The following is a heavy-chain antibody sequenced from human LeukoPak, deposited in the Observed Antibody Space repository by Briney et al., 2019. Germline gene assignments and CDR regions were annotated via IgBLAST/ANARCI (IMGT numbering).Heavy chain of an antibody. CDR2: INPSGGTT. J-gene: IGHJ4*02. Sequence: ASVKVSCKASGYTITSYYMHWVRQAPGQGLEWMGIINPSGGTTTYAQKFQGRVTMTRDTSTSTLYMELSSLRSEDTAVYYCARFSGSGYYFDYWGQGTLVTVPS. CDR3: ARFSGSGYYFDY. D-gene: IGHD3-10*01. CDR1: GYTITSYY. V-gene: IGHV1-46*01.